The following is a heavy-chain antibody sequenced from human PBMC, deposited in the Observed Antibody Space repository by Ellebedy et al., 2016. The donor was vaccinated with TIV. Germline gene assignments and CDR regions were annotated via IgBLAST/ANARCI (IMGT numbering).Heavy chain of an antibody. CDR1: GFTFNDYW. D-gene: IGHD5-24*01. J-gene: IGHJ4*02. CDR3: ARVGRYPHNWSVDS. CDR2: IREDGGDR. V-gene: IGHV3-7*01. Sequence: PGGSLRLSCAASGFTFNDYWMAWVRQAPGKGLEWVANIREDGGDRYYVESVKGRFTISRDDAETAAFLDMNNLRAEDTAIYFCARVGRYPHNWSVDSWGQGTLVTVSS.